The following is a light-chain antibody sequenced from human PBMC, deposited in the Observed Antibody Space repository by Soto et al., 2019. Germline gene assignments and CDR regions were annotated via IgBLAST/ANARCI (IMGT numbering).Light chain of an antibody. CDR2: GAS. J-gene: IGKJ2*01. CDR1: QSVDSXY. V-gene: IGKV3-20*01. Sequence: IVLTQSPGTLSLPPGERATLSCRASQSVDSXYLAWYQQRPGQAPRLLIHGASSRATGIPDRFSGSGSGTDFTLTISRLEPEDFAVYYCQHYGFVWYTFGQGTNLEIK. CDR3: QHYGFVWYT.